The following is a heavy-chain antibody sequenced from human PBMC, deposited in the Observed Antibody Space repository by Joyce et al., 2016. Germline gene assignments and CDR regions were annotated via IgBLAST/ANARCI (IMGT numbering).Heavy chain of an antibody. CDR1: GFTVSSNY. CDR3: ARDRCSSTSCYGMDV. Sequence: EVQLVESGGGLVQPGGSLRLSCAASGFTVSSNYMRWVRQAPGRGLEWVSVSYSGGSTYYADSVKGRFTISRHNSKNTLYLQMNGLRAEDTAVYYCARDRCSSTSCYGMDVWGQGTTVTVSS. D-gene: IGHD2-2*01. V-gene: IGHV3-53*04. J-gene: IGHJ6*02. CDR2: SYSGGST.